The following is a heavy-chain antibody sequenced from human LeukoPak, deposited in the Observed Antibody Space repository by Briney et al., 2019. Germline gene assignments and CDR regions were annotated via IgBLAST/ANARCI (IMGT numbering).Heavy chain of an antibody. Sequence: ASVKVSCKASGYTFTSYGISWVRQAPGQGLEWMGWISAYNGNTNYPKKLQGRVTMTTDTSTSTAYMELRSLRSDDTAVYYCARVMYSSRAVDYWGQGTLVTVSS. CDR2: ISAYNGNT. CDR1: GYTFTSYG. V-gene: IGHV1-18*01. CDR3: ARVMYSSRAVDY. J-gene: IGHJ4*02. D-gene: IGHD6-13*01.